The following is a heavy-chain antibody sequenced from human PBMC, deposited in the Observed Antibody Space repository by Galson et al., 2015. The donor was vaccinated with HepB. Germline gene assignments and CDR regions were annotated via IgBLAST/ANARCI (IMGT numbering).Heavy chain of an antibody. CDR2: ISGNGDST. J-gene: IGHJ5*01. CDR3: AKGYGLFDS. D-gene: IGHD5-18*01. Sequence: SLRLSCAAPGFAFDTHAMSWVRQAPGRGLEWISGISGNGDSTLYADSVKGRFTVSRDSSNNMLYLQMNSLRAEDAGLYFCAKGYGLFDSWGQGILVTVSS. V-gene: IGHV3-23*01. CDR1: GFAFDTHA.